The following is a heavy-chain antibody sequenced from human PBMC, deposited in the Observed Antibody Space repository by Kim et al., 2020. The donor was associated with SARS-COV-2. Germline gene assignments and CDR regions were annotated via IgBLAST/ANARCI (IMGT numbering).Heavy chain of an antibody. V-gene: IGHV3-21*01. CDR3: ARDKYRSDNSVDGVDS. J-gene: IGHJ5*01. CDR1: GFTFSIYS. Sequence: GGSLRLSCAASGFTFSIYSMNWVRQAPGKGLEWVSPISSRSTYTSAADSVKGRFTISRDNAKNTLILQMNSLRAEDTAAYLCARDKYRSDNSVDGVDS. CDR2: ISSRSTYT. D-gene: IGHD1-1*01.